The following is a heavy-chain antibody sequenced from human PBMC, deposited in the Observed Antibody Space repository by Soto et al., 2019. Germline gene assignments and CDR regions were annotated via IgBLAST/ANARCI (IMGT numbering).Heavy chain of an antibody. J-gene: IGHJ4*02. CDR2: SRKTGNVYTT. CDR3: ARDINRAFAY. V-gene: IGHV3-72*01. D-gene: IGHD3-10*01. Sequence: GKGLEWVGRSRKTGNVYTTEYAASVKGRFTISRDDSKNSLYLQMNSLKTEVTAVYYCARDINRAFAYWGQGTLVSV.